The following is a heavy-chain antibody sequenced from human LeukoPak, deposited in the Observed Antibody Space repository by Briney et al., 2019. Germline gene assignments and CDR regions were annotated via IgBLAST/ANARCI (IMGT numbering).Heavy chain of an antibody. V-gene: IGHV3-23*01. D-gene: IGHD4-17*01. CDR3: AKDDKSTTDLLTSFDI. Sequence: PGGSLRLSCAASGFTFSSYALSWVRQAPGKGLEWVSAISDSGTSTYYTDSVKGRFTISRDNPKNTLNLQMNSLRAEDTAVYYCAKDDKSTTDLLTSFDIWGQGTMVTVSS. CDR1: GFTFSSYA. J-gene: IGHJ3*02. CDR2: ISDSGTST.